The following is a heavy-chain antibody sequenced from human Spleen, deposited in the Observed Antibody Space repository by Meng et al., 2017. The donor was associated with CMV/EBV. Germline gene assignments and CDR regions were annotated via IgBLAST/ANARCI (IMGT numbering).Heavy chain of an antibody. J-gene: IGHJ4*02. V-gene: IGHV3-49*04. Sequence: GGSLRLSCTPSGFTFRDFAVSWVRQAPGKGLEWVGFIRSRIYDSTTEYAASAEGRFTISRDDSKSIAYLQMSRLKVDDTAMYFCTRFFFWSGAGGSDYFDYWGQGTLVTVSS. CDR3: TRFFFWSGAGGSDYFDY. CDR1: GFTFRDFA. CDR2: IRSRIYDSTT. D-gene: IGHD3-10*01.